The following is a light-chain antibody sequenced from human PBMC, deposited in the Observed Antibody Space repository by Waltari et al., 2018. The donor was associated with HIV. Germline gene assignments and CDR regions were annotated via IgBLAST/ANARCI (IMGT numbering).Light chain of an antibody. J-gene: IGKJ2*01. V-gene: IGKV3-20*01. CDR3: QQHGTSRMT. CDR1: QSISSSS. Sequence: EIVLTQSPGTLSLSPGERATLSCRASQSISSSSLAWYQQQRGQAPRLIIYGASSRATGIAERFSGSGSATDFTLIIARLEPEDFAVYYCQQHGTSRMTFGQGTRLEI. CDR2: GAS.